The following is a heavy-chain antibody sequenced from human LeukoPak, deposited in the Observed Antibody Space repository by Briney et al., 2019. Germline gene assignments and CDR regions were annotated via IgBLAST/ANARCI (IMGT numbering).Heavy chain of an antibody. CDR3: ARIEAAEDY. CDR2: INHDGNEK. J-gene: IGHJ4*02. Sequence: PGGSLRLSCAASGFTFSRYWMSWVRQAPGKGLEWVANINHDGNEKHYVDSVKGRFTMSRDNAKNSLYLQMHGLRAEDTAVYYCARIEAAEDYWGQGTLVTVSS. CDR1: GFTFSRYW. D-gene: IGHD6-13*01. V-gene: IGHV3-7*04.